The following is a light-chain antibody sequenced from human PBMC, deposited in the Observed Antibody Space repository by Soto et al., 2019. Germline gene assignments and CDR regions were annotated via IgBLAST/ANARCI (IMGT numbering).Light chain of an antibody. V-gene: IGKV3-20*01. CDR1: QSVSNNY. CDR3: QQYGDSHLRFT. J-gene: IGKJ2*01. CDR2: GAS. Sequence: EIVLVQSPGTLSLSPGERATLSCRASQSVSNNYLAWYQQKPGQAPRLLIYGASSRATGVPDRFSGSGTGTDFSLTITRLEPEDFAVAYCQQYGDSHLRFTFGQGTKVGVK.